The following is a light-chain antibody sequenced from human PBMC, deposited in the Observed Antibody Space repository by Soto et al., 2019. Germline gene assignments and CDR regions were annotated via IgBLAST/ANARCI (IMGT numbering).Light chain of an antibody. CDR2: KAS. V-gene: IGKV1-5*03. Sequence: DIHIIQSPSTLSASVGDKVTITYRASQSINNWLAWYQQKPGKAPKLLIYKASILESGVPSRFSGSGSGTGFTLTISSLQPDDFATYYCQQYNSYSTFGQGTKVDIK. J-gene: IGKJ1*01. CDR1: QSINNW. CDR3: QQYNSYST.